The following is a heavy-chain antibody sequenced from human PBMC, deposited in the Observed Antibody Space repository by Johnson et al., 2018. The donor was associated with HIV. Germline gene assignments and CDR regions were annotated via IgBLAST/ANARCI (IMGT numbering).Heavy chain of an antibody. CDR1: GFTFSSYG. Sequence: QVQLVESGGGVVQPGRSLRLSCAASGFTFSSYGMHWVRQAPGKGLEWVAVIWYDGSNEYYADSVKGRCTISRDNSKNTLYLQMHSLNTEDTAVYYCTRRGYYDSSGYAFDIWGQGTMVTVSS. V-gene: IGHV3-33*01. D-gene: IGHD3-22*01. J-gene: IGHJ3*02. CDR3: TRRGYYDSSGYAFDI. CDR2: IWYDGSNE.